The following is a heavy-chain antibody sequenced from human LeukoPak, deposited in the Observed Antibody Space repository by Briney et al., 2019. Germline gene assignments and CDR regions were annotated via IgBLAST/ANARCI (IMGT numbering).Heavy chain of an antibody. CDR2: MYTSGST. CDR1: GGSISSYY. J-gene: IGHJ4*02. D-gene: IGHD6-13*01. V-gene: IGHV4-4*07. CDR3: ARVAAAGSWVDY. Sequence: PSETLSLTCTVSGGSISSYYWSWIRQPAGKGLEWIGRMYTSGSTNYNPSLESRVTMSLDTSKNQFSLKLSSVTAADTAVYYCARVAAAGSWVDYWGQGTLVTVSS.